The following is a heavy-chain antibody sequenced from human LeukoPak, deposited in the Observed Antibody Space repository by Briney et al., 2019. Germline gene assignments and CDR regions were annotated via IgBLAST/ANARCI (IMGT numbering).Heavy chain of an antibody. Sequence: SETLSLTCTVSGGSISSYYWSWIRQPPGKGLEWIGYIYYSGSTNYNPSLKSRVTISVDTSKDQFSLKLSSVTAADTAVYYCARGLYDSSGYYYWYFDLWGRGTLVTVSS. CDR1: GGSISSYY. J-gene: IGHJ2*01. CDR2: IYYSGST. V-gene: IGHV4-59*01. CDR3: ARGLYDSSGYYYWYFDL. D-gene: IGHD3-22*01.